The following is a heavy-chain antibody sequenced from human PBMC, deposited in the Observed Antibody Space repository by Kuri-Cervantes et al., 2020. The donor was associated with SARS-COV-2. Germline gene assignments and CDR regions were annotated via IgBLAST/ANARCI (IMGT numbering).Heavy chain of an antibody. CDR1: GFTFGDYA. J-gene: IGHJ4*02. D-gene: IGHD2-2*01. V-gene: IGHV3-9*01. Sequence: GGSLRLSCTASGFTFGDYAMSWVRQAPGKGLEWVSGISWNSGSIGYADSVKGRFTISRDNAKNSLYLQMNSLRAEDTALYYCAKDGGIVVVPAAPWTASDYWGQGTLVTVSS. CDR2: ISWNSGSI. CDR3: AKDGGIVVVPAAPWTASDY.